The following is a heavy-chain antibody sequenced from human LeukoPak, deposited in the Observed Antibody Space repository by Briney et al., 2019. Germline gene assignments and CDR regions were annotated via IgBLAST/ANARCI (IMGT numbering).Heavy chain of an antibody. CDR1: GGSISSGGYY. Sequence: SETLSLTCTVSGGSISSGGYYWSWIRQHPGKVLEWIGYIYYSGSTYYNPSLKSRVTIAVHASKNQFSLKLSSVTAADTAVYYCARVDTAMAYFDYWGQGTLVTVSS. D-gene: IGHD5-18*01. V-gene: IGHV4-31*03. CDR3: ARVDTAMAYFDY. CDR2: IYYSGST. J-gene: IGHJ4*02.